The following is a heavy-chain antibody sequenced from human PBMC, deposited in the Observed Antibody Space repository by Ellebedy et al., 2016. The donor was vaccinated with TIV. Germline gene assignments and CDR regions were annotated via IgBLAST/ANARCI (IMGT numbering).Heavy chain of an antibody. CDR3: ARVGCSDASCYYYDYYYMDV. V-gene: IGHV3-74*01. J-gene: IGHJ6*03. CDR2: INGDGSST. CDR1: GFSFSSYW. Sequence: PGGSLRLSCAASGFSFSSYWMHWVRQTPGKGLVWLSHINGDGSSTRYADSVRGRFTISRDNAKNTLYLQMNALSAEETDVYYCARVGCSDASCYYYDYYYMDVWGKGTAVTVSS. D-gene: IGHD2-15*01.